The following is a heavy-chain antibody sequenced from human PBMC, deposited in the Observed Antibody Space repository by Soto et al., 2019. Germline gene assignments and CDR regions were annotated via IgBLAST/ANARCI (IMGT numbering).Heavy chain of an antibody. CDR2: MNPNSGNT. V-gene: IGHV1-8*01. CDR3: ARGGCSGGSCFTHYYYYYMAV. J-gene: IGHJ6*03. D-gene: IGHD2-15*01. Sequence: QVQLVQSGAEVKKPGASVKVSCKASGYTFTSYDINWVRQATGQGLEWRGWMNPNSGNTGYAQKFQGRVTMTRNTSVSTAYMELSSLRSADTAVYYSARGGCSGGSCFTHYYYYYMAVWGKGTTVTVSS. CDR1: GYTFTSYD.